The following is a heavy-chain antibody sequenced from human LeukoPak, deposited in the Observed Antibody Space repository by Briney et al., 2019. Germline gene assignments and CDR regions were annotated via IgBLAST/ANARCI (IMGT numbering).Heavy chain of an antibody. J-gene: IGHJ4*02. CDR3: AKGAYSSDAGVLYYFDY. D-gene: IGHD6-25*01. CDR1: GFTFSSYA. V-gene: IGHV3-23*01. CDR2: ISGSGGST. Sequence: GGSLRLSCAASGFTFSSYAMSWVRQAPGKGLEWVSAISGSGGSTYYADSVKGRFTISRDNSKNTLYLQMNSLRAEDTAVYYCAKGAYSSDAGVLYYFDYWGQGTLVTVSS.